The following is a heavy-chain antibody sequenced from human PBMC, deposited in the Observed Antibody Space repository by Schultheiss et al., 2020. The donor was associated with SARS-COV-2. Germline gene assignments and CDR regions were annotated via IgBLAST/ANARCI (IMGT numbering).Heavy chain of an antibody. Sequence: SVKVSCKASGGTFSSYAISWVRQAPGQGLEWMGGIIPIFGTANYAQKFQGRVTITADKSTSTAYMELSSLRSEDTAVYYCARGNWNYLGWFDPWGQGTLVTVSS. V-gene: IGHV1-69*06. CDR1: GGTFSSYA. CDR3: ARGNWNYLGWFDP. CDR2: IIPIFGTA. D-gene: IGHD1-7*01. J-gene: IGHJ5*02.